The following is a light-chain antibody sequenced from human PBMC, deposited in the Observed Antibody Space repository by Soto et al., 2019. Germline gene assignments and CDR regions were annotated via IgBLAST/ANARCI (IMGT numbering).Light chain of an antibody. V-gene: IGKV4-1*01. J-gene: IGKJ1*01. CDR3: QQYLSTPRT. CDR1: QSVLYSSNNKNY. Sequence: DIVMTQSPDSLAVSLGEKATINCKSSQSVLYSSNNKNYLAWYQQKPGQPPKLLIYWASTPESGVPDRFSGSGSETDFTLTISSLQAEDVAVYYCQQYLSTPRTFGQGTKVEIK. CDR2: WAS.